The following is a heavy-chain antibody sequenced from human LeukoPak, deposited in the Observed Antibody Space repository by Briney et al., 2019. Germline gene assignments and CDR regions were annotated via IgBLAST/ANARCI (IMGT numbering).Heavy chain of an antibody. J-gene: IGHJ4*02. D-gene: IGHD5-12*01. V-gene: IGHV4-59*01. CDR1: GGSISTYY. Sequence: NPSETLSLTCTLSGGSISTYYWSWIRQPPGKGLGWIGYIYHSGSTNYNPSLKSRVTISVDTSKNQFSLKLSSVTAADTAVYYCARGGGYASPIGYWGQGALATVSS. CDR2: IYHSGST. CDR3: ARGGGYASPIGY.